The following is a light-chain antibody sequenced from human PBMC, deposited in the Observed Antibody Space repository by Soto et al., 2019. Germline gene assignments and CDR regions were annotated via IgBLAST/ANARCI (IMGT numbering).Light chain of an antibody. V-gene: IGLV2-14*01. J-gene: IGLJ1*01. CDR1: SSDVGGYNY. CDR2: DVS. Sequence: SVLTQPASVSGSSGQSITIACTGTSSDVGGYNYVSWYQQYPGKAPKLMIYDVSNRPSGVSNRFSGSKSGNTASLTISGLQAEDEADYYCSSYTSSSTGVFGTRTKVTVL. CDR3: SSYTSSSTGV.